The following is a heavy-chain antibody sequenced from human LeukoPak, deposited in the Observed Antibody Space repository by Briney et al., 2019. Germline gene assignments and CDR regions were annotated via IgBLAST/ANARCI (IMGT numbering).Heavy chain of an antibody. CDR1: GFTFSSYS. D-gene: IGHD1-1*01. CDR2: ISSSSSTI. V-gene: IGHV3-48*01. Sequence: PGGSLRLSCAASGFTFSSYSMNWVRQAPGKGLELVSFISSSSSTIYYADSVKGRYTSSRDNAKTSLYLQMNSLRAEDTAVYYCARAPVQLERHPSSFDYWGQGTLVTVSS. J-gene: IGHJ4*02. CDR3: ARAPVQLERHPSSFDY.